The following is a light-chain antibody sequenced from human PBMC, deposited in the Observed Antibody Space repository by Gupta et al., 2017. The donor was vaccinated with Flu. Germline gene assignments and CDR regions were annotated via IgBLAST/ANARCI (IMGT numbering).Light chain of an antibody. CDR3: MQARQTLRT. V-gene: IGKV2-28*01. CDR2: LGS. CDR1: QSLLHSDGYNY. Sequence: IVMTQSPLSLPVTPGEPASISCRSSQSLLHSDGYNYLDWYLQKPGQSPQLLIYLGSTRASGVPDRFSGSGSGTDFTLKISRVEAEDVGVYYCMQARQTLRTFGQGTKVEIK. J-gene: IGKJ1*01.